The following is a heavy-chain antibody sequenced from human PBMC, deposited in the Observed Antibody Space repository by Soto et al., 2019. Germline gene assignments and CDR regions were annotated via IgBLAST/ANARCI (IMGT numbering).Heavy chain of an antibody. J-gene: IGHJ4*02. V-gene: IGHV4-39*01. Sequence: QLQLQESGPGLVKPSETLSLTCTVSGGSISSSSYYWGWIRQPPGKGLEWIGSIYYSGSAHYNPSLKSRVTISIDTSKNHFSLKLSSVTAADTAVYYCARQKNYDSSGYSPDFDYWGRGTLVTVSS. D-gene: IGHD3-22*01. CDR3: ARQKNYDSSGYSPDFDY. CDR1: GGSISSSSYY. CDR2: IYYSGSA.